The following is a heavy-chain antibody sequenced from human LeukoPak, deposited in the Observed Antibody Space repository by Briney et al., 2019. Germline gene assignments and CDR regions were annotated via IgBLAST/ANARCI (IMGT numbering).Heavy chain of an antibody. V-gene: IGHV1-18*01. CDR2: ISAYNGNT. D-gene: IGHD1-14*01. CDR3: ARARRGSAPYYYYYMDV. CDR1: GYTFTSYG. J-gene: IGHJ6*03. Sequence: GASVKVSCKASGYTFTSYGISWVRQAPGQGREWMGWISAYNGNTNYAQKLQGRGTMTTDTSTSTAYMELRSLRSDDTAVYYCARARRGSAPYYYYYMDVWGKGTTVTVSS.